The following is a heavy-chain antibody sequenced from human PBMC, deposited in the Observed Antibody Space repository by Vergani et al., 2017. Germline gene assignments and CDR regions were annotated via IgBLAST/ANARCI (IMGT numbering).Heavy chain of an antibody. CDR1: GGSFSGYY. Sequence: QVQLQQWGAGLLKPSETLSLTCAVYGGSFSGYYWSWIRQPPGKGLEWIGEINHSGSTNYNPSLKSRVTISVDTSKNQFSLKLSSVTAADTAVYYCARGGYYDLWSGYYRDNFDYWGQGTLVTVSS. CDR3: ARGGYYDLWSGYYRDNFDY. V-gene: IGHV4-34*01. J-gene: IGHJ4*02. CDR2: INHSGST. D-gene: IGHD3-3*01.